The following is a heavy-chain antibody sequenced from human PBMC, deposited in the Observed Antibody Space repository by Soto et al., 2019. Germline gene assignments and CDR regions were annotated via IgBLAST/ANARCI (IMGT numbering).Heavy chain of an antibody. V-gene: IGHV3-23*01. CDR1: GFSISSNY. J-gene: IGHJ4*02. D-gene: IGHD2-21*01. CDR2: ISSSGDNT. Sequence: LSLTCPFSGFSISSNYLSLVRQAPGKGLEWVSAISSSGDNTYYADSVKGRFTISRDNSKNTLYLRTNSLRAEDTAIYYCTSLISTPDYWGQGALVNVSA. CDR3: TSLISTPDY.